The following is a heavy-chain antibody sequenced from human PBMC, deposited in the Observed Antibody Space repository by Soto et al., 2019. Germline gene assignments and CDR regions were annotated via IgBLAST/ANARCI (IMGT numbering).Heavy chain of an antibody. CDR1: GDTFSSYA. J-gene: IGHJ6*02. D-gene: IGHD3-10*02. Sequence: AAVKVSCKACGDTFSSYAISWVRQAPGKGLEWMGKIIPTFGRTNYAQKFQGRLTISADDSTSTAYMELSSLLSEDTAVYYCARDPLSSFAMDVWGQGTTVTVSS. V-gene: IGHV1-69*13. CDR2: IIPTFGRT. CDR3: ARDPLSSFAMDV.